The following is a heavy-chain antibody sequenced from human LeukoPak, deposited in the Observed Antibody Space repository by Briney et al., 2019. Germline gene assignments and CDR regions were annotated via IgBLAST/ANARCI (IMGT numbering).Heavy chain of an antibody. CDR3: ATNNPRYSSGWSNFDY. CDR2: IYYSGST. D-gene: IGHD6-19*01. J-gene: IGHJ4*02. CDR1: GGSISSYY. V-gene: IGHV4-59*01. Sequence: PSETLSLTCTVSGGSISSYYWSWIRQPPGKGLEWIGYIYYSGSTNYNPSLKSRVTISVDTSKNQFSLKLSSVTAADTAVYYCATNNPRYSSGWSNFDYWGQGTLVTVSS.